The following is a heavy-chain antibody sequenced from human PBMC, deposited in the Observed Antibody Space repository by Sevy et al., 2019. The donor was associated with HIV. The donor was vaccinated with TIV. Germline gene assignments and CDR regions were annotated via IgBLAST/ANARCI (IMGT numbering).Heavy chain of an antibody. J-gene: IGHJ4*02. Sequence: GGSLRLSCAASGFTFSKYSMSWVRQPPGKGLGWVSTLSFGWGEINYAYSGKGRFTISRDNSKSSVYLQMNNLRPEDTAVYYCAREGCTKPHDYWGQGTLVTVSS. CDR3: AREGCTKPHDY. CDR1: GFTFSKYS. CDR2: LSFGWGEI. V-gene: IGHV3-23*01. D-gene: IGHD2-8*01.